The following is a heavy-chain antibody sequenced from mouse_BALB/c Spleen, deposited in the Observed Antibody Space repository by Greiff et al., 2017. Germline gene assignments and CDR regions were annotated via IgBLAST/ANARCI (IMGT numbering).Heavy chain of an antibody. CDR2: IYPSDSYT. CDR1: GYTFTSYW. Sequence: QVQLQQPGAELVRPGASVKLSCKASGYTFTSYWIHWVKQRPGQGLEWIGNIYPSDSYTNYNQKFKDKATLTVDKSSSTAYMQLSSPTSEDSAVYYCTTLSPDYWGQGTTLTVSA. J-gene: IGHJ2*01. D-gene: IGHD1-1*02. V-gene: IGHV1-69*02. CDR3: TTLSPDY.